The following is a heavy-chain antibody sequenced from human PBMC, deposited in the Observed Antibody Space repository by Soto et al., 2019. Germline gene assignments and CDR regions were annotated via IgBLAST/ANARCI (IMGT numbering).Heavy chain of an antibody. D-gene: IGHD1-20*01. Sequence: QVQLVQSGAEVKKPGASVKVSCKTSGYTFTDYAMHWVRQAPGQRLEWMGWINAGNGHTKYSQKFRVRVTITRDTSASTAYMELSSLRSEDTAVYYCARGLNLYYFDYWGQGTLVTVSS. CDR3: ARGLNLYYFDY. V-gene: IGHV1-3*01. CDR1: GYTFTDYA. J-gene: IGHJ4*02. CDR2: INAGNGHT.